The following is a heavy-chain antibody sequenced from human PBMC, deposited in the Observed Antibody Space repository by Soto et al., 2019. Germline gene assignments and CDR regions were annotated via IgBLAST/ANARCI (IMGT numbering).Heavy chain of an antibody. Sequence: SETLSLTCTVSGGSVSSRDYYWSWVRQSPGKGLEWIGYIYFSGSTYYNPSLKSRISMSVDTSKNQSSLRLRSVTAADTAVYYCARDPMPDHYYYGMDIWGQGTAVT. CDR1: GGSVSSRDYY. CDR3: ARDPMPDHYYYGMDI. CDR2: IYFSGST. V-gene: IGHV4-30-4*01. J-gene: IGHJ6*02. D-gene: IGHD2-2*01.